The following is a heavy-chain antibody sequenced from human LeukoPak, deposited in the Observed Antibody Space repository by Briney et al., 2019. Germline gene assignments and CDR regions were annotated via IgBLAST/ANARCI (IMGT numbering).Heavy chain of an antibody. V-gene: IGHV3-21*01. CDR1: GFTFSSYS. J-gene: IGHJ6*03. CDR2: ISSSSSYI. CDR3: ARDLTVNRFYYYYMDV. D-gene: IGHD4-17*01. Sequence: GGSLRLSCAASGFTFSSYSMNWVRQAPGKGLEWVSSISSSSSYIYYADSVKGRFTISRDNAKNSLYLQINSLRAEDTAVYYCARDLTVNRFYYYYMDVWGKGTTVTVSS.